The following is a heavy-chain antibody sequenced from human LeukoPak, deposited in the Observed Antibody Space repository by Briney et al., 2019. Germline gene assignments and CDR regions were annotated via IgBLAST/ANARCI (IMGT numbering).Heavy chain of an antibody. CDR1: GFTFSSYG. V-gene: IGHV3-30*03. CDR2: ISSEGSTK. J-gene: IGHJ4*02. D-gene: IGHD3-22*01. CDR3: ARNQEIDYYDSSGFYWGVEY. Sequence: GGSLRLSCAASGFTFSSYGMHWVRQAPGKGLEWVAVISSEGSTKYYADSVKGRFTISRDNSKNTLYLQMNSLRAEDTAVYFCARNQEIDYYDSSGFYWGVEYWGQGTLVTVSS.